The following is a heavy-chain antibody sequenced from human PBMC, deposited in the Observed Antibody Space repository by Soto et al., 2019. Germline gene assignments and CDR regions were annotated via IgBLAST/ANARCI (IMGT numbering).Heavy chain of an antibody. V-gene: IGHV4-31*03. CDR3: ARGADYYDSSGYYQYNWFDP. J-gene: IGHJ5*02. Sequence: QVQLQESGPGLVKPSQTLSLTCTVSGGSISSGGYYWSWIRQHPGKGLEWIGYIYYSGSTYYNPSLESRVTISVDTSKNQFSLKLSSVTAADTAVYYCARGADYYDSSGYYQYNWFDPWGQGTLVTVSS. CDR2: IYYSGST. CDR1: GGSISSGGYY. D-gene: IGHD3-22*01.